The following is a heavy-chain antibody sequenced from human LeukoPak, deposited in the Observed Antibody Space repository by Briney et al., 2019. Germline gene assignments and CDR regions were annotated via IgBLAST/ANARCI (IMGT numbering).Heavy chain of an antibody. J-gene: IGHJ3*02. V-gene: IGHV1-8*01. Sequence: ASVKVSCKASGYTFTSYDINWVRQATGQGLEWMGWMNPNSGNTGYAQRFQGRVTMTRNTSISTAYMELSSLRSEDTAVYYCARENWGITMSHDAFDIWGQGTMVTVSS. CDR1: GYTFTSYD. D-gene: IGHD3-22*01. CDR2: MNPNSGNT. CDR3: ARENWGITMSHDAFDI.